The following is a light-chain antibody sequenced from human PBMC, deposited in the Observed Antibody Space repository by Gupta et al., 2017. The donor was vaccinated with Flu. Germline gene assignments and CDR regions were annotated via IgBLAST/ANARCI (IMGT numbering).Light chain of an antibody. CDR1: QSISSW. CDR2: KAS. V-gene: IGKV1-5*03. CDR3: QQYNSYL. J-gene: IGKJ3*01. Sequence: VGDRVTITCRASQSISSWLAWYQQKPGKAPKLLIYKASSLESGVPSRFSGSGSGTEFTLTISSLQPDDFATYYCQQYNSYLFGPGTKVDIK.